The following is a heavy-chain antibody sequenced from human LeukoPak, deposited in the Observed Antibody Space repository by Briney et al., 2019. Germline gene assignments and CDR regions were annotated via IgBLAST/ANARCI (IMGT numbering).Heavy chain of an antibody. D-gene: IGHD3-3*01. J-gene: IGHJ4*02. CDR1: GGSISSGSYY. Sequence: SETLSLTCTVSGGSISSGSYYWWWIRQPAGKGLEWIGRIYTSGSTNYNPSLKSRVTISVDTSKNQFSLKLSSVTAADTAVYYCAGDANDFWSGYSDYWGQGTLVTVSS. V-gene: IGHV4-61*02. CDR3: AGDANDFWSGYSDY. CDR2: IYTSGST.